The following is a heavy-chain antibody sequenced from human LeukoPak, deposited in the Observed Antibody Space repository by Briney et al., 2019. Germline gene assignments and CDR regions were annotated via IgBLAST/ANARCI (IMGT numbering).Heavy chain of an antibody. J-gene: IGHJ3*01. CDR3: ARGESFAFDV. Sequence: GGSLRLSCAASGFTFSNYGMHWVRQAPGKGLEWVAFIRYDGNERYYADSVKGRFTISRDNSKDTLYLQMNSLRAEDTAVYYCARGESFAFDVWGQGTVVTVSS. V-gene: IGHV3-30*02. CDR2: IRYDGNER. CDR1: GFTFSNYG.